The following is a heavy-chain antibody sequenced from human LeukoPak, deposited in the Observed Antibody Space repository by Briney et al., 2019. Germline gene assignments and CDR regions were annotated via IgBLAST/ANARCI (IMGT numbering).Heavy chain of an antibody. V-gene: IGHV1-2*02. D-gene: IGHD3-10*01. J-gene: IGHJ5*02. CDR2: INPNSGGT. CDR1: GYTFTGYY. CDR3: ATDGGDGSGSYPWFDP. Sequence: GASVKVSCKASGYTFTGYYMHWVRQAPGQGLEWMGWINPNSGGTNYAQKFQGRVTMTEDTSTDTAYMELSSLRSEDTAVYYCATDGGDGSGSYPWFDPWGQGTLVTVSS.